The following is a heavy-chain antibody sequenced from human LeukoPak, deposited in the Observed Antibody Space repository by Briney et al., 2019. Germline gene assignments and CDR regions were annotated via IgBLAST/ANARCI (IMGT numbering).Heavy chain of an antibody. J-gene: IGHJ4*02. Sequence: GASVKVSCKASGYTFTSYGISWVRQAPGQGLEWMGWISAYNGNINYAQKLQGRVTMTTDTSTSTAYVELRSLRSDDTAVYYCARVTLYYDILTGYDYWGQGTLVTVSS. CDR3: ARVTLYYDILTGYDY. D-gene: IGHD3-9*01. V-gene: IGHV1-18*04. CDR1: GYTFTSYG. CDR2: ISAYNGNI.